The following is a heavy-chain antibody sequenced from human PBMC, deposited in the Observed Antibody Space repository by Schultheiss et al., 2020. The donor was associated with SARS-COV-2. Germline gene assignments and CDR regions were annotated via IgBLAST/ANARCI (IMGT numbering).Heavy chain of an antibody. J-gene: IGHJ6*03. CDR3: ARDQYDFWSGYYQTHYYYYMDV. CDR2: ISYDGDNE. Sequence: GESLKISCAASGFTFSSYTMHWVRQAPGKGLEWVALISYDGDNEYYAESVKGRFTISRDNAKNSLYLQMNSLRAEDTAVYYCARDQYDFWSGYYQTHYYYYMDVWGKGTTVTVSS. V-gene: IGHV3-30-3*01. D-gene: IGHD3-3*01. CDR1: GFTFSSYT.